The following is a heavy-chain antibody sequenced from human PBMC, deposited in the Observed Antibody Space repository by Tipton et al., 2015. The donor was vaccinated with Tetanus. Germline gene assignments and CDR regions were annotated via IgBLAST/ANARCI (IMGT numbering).Heavy chain of an antibody. Sequence: TLSLTCTVSGGSISSGTYYWGWIRQPPGKGLEWIGTVFHSGTTYYNPSLKSRVTISVDTSKNQFSLKLTSVTAADTAVYYCARWIAVTGTDFDFWGQGTLVTVSS. V-gene: IGHV4-39*01. J-gene: IGHJ4*02. CDR2: VFHSGTT. CDR3: ARWIAVTGTDFDF. CDR1: GGSISSGTYY. D-gene: IGHD6-19*01.